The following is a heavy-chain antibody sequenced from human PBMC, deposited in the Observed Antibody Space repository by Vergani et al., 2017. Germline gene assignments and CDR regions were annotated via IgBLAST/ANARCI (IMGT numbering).Heavy chain of an antibody. CDR3: VKDIAASGNYWYFDR. J-gene: IGHJ2*01. D-gene: IGHD6-13*01. V-gene: IGHV3-9*01. Sequence: EVQLVESGGGLVQPGRSLRLSCAASGFTFDDYAMHWVRQAPGKGLEWVSGINWNSDSIAYADSVKGRYTISRDNAKNSLYLQMNSLRAEDTAVYYCVKDIAASGNYWYFDRWGRGTLVTVSS. CDR2: INWNSDSI. CDR1: GFTFDDYA.